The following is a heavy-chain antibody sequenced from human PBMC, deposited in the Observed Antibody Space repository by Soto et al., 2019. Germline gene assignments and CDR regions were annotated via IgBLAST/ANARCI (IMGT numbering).Heavy chain of an antibody. J-gene: IGHJ3*02. CDR3: ASTSCSSTSCYREAFDDAFDI. Sequence: GESLKISCKGSGYSFTSYWIGWVRQMPGKGLEWMGIIYPGDSDTRYSPSFQGQVTISACKSISTAYLQWSSLKASDTAMYYCASTSCSSTSCYREAFDDAFDIWGQGTMVTVSS. D-gene: IGHD2-2*01. CDR2: IYPGDSDT. CDR1: GYSFTSYW. V-gene: IGHV5-51*01.